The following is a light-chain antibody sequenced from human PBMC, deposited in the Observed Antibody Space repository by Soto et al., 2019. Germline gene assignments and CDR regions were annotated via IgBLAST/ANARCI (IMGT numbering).Light chain of an antibody. Sequence: DIQMTQSPSSLSASVGDRVTITCRASQSIITYLNWYQQKPGKAPKLLIYAASSLQSGVPSRFSGSGSGTDFTLTISSLQPEDFATYYCQQSYSTPWTFGQGNKVEIK. CDR1: QSIITY. J-gene: IGKJ1*01. CDR2: AAS. V-gene: IGKV1-39*01. CDR3: QQSYSTPWT.